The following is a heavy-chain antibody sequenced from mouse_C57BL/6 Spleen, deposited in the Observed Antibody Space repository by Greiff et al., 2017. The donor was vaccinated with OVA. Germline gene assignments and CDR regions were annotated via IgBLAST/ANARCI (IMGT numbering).Heavy chain of an antibody. CDR1: GYTFTSYW. Sequence: QVQLQQPGAELVMPGASVKLSRKASGYTFTSYWMHWVKQRPGQGLEWIGEIDPSDSYTNYNQKFKGKSTLTVDKSSSTAYMQLSSLTSEDSAVYYCARNYGSKGFAYWGQGTLVTVSA. J-gene: IGHJ3*01. V-gene: IGHV1-69*01. CDR3: ARNYGSKGFAY. CDR2: IDPSDSYT. D-gene: IGHD1-1*01.